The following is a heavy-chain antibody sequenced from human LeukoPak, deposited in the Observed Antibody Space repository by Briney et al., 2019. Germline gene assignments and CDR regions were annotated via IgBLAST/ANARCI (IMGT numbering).Heavy chain of an antibody. CDR1: GYTFTSYY. Sequence: GASVKVSCKASGYTFTSYYMHWVRQAPGQGPEWMGIINPSGGSTSYAQKFQGRVTMTRDTSTSTVYMELSSLRSEDTAVYYCAREHRHDILTGYYMYYFDYWGQGTLVTVSS. CDR3: AREHRHDILTGYYMYYFDY. CDR2: INPSGGST. V-gene: IGHV1-46*01. D-gene: IGHD3-9*01. J-gene: IGHJ4*02.